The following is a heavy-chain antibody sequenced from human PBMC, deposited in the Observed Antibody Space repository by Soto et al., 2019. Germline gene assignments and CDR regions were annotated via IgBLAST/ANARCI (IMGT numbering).Heavy chain of an antibody. D-gene: IGHD2-2*01. Sequence: SQTLSLTCAISGDSVSSNTAAWNWIRQSPSRGLEWLGRTYYKSKWYNDYAVSVKSRLTINPDTSKNQFSLQLNSVTPEDTAVYYCVRERKYQLLSWYWFDPWGQGTLVTVSS. J-gene: IGHJ5*02. CDR2: TYYKSKWYN. CDR1: GDSVSSNTAA. V-gene: IGHV6-1*01. CDR3: VRERKYQLLSWYWFDP.